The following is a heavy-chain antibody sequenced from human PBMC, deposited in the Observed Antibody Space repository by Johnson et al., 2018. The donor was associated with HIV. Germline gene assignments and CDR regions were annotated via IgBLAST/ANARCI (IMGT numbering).Heavy chain of an antibody. CDR2: IYSGGST. CDR1: GFTVSSNY. Sequence: VQLVESGGGLVQPGGSLRLSCAASGFTVSSNYMSWVRQAPGKGLEWVSVIYSGGSTYYADSVKGRFTFSRDNSKNTLYLQMNSLRAEDTAVYYCARDGGETVVGSGAFDIWGQGTMVTVSS. J-gene: IGHJ3*02. CDR3: ARDGGETVVGSGAFDI. V-gene: IGHV3-66*02. D-gene: IGHD4-23*01.